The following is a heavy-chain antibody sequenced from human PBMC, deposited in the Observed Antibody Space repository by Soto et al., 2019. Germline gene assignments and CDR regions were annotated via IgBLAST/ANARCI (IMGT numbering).Heavy chain of an antibody. CDR2: INPSGGST. J-gene: IGHJ6*02. CDR3: ARSPLTGPNGDYSYYGMDV. D-gene: IGHD3-9*01. CDR1: GYTFTSYY. Sequence: QVQLVQSGAEVKKPGASVKVSCKASGYTFTSYYMHWVRQAPGQGLEWMGIINPSGGSTSYAQKFQGRVTMTRDTSTSTVYMELSSLRSEDTAVYYCARSPLTGPNGDYSYYGMDVWGQGTTVTVSS. V-gene: IGHV1-46*01.